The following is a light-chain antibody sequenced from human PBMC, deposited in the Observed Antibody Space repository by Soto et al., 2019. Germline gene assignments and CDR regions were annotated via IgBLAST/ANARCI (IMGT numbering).Light chain of an antibody. Sequence: AIQVTQSPSSLSASVGDRVTITCRASQGVSSALAWYQQKPGKPPKVLIYDGSSLQSGVPLRFRGSGSGTEFTLTITGLQPEDFGTYYCQHFQRDPFTYGQGTRLEIK. CDR2: DGS. CDR1: QGVSSA. V-gene: IGKV1-13*02. CDR3: QHFQRDPFT. J-gene: IGKJ5*01.